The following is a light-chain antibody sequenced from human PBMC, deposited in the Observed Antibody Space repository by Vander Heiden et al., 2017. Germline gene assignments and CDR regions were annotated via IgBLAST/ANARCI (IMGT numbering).Light chain of an antibody. V-gene: IGKV4-1*01. CDR1: QSVLYSSNSKNY. J-gene: IGKJ2*01. Sequence: DIVMTQSPDSLAVSLGEWATINCKSSQSVLYSSNSKNYLAWYQQKPGQPPKLLIYWASTRESGVPDRFSGSGSGTDFTLTISSLQAEDVAVYYCQQYYSTPRTFGQGTKLEIK. CDR3: QQYYSTPRT. CDR2: WAS.